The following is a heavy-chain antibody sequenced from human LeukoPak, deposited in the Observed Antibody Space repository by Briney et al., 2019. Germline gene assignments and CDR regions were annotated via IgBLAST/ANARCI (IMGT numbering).Heavy chain of an antibody. CDR3: ARDLYSNSAY. CDR2: IYSGGST. Sequence: GGSLRLSCAASGFTVSSNYMSWVRQAPGKGLEWVSVIYSGGSTYYADSLKGRFTISRDNSKNMLYLQMNSLRAEDTAVYYCARDLYSNSAYWGQGTLVTVSS. CDR1: GFTVSSNY. D-gene: IGHD4-11*01. V-gene: IGHV3-53*01. J-gene: IGHJ4*02.